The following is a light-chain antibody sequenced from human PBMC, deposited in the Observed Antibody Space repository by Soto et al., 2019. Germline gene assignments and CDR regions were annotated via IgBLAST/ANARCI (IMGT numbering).Light chain of an antibody. CDR2: GNS. J-gene: IGLJ1*01. Sequence: QSVLTQPPSVSGAPGQRVTISCTGSSSNIGAGYDVHWYQQLPGTAPKLLIYGNSNRPSGVPDRFSGSKSGTSASLAITGLQAEDEADYYCQSYDSSLRGSHVFGTGTKLTVL. CDR3: QSYDSSLRGSHV. V-gene: IGLV1-40*01. CDR1: SSNIGAGYD.